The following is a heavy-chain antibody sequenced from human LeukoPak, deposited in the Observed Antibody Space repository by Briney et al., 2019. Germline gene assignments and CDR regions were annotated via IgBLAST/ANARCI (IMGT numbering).Heavy chain of an antibody. D-gene: IGHD3-22*01. CDR1: GFTVSNNY. CDR2: IYSGGST. V-gene: IGHV3-53*01. Sequence: GGSLRLSCAASGFTVSNNYMSWVRQAPGKGLEWVSLIYSGGSTYYADSVKGRFTISRDNTKNTLYLQMNSLRAEDTAVYYCASYSSLDYWGQGTLVTVSS. CDR3: ASYSSLDY. J-gene: IGHJ4*02.